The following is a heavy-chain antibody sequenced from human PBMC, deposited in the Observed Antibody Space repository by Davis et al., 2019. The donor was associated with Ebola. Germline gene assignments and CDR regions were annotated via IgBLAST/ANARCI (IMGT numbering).Heavy chain of an antibody. J-gene: IGHJ6*02. CDR1: GGSFSGYY. Sequence: GSLRLSCPVYGGSFSGYYWSWIRQPPGKGLEWIGEINHSGSTNYNPSLKSRVTISVDTSKNQFSLKLSSVTAADTAVYYCARDRVEAAGRWYYYYGMDVWGQGTTVTVSS. CDR3: ARDRVEAAGRWYYYYGMDV. V-gene: IGHV4-34*01. D-gene: IGHD6-13*01. CDR2: INHSGST.